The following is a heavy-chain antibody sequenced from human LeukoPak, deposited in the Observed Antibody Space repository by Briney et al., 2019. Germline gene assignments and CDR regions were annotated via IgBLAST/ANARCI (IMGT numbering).Heavy chain of an antibody. CDR1: GFTFSSYE. CDR3: ARDWGSGSYYDY. Sequence: GGTLRLSCAASGFTFSSYEMNWVRQAPGKGLEWGSYISSSGSNIYYADSVKGRFTISRYNAKNSLYLQMNSLRAEDTAVYYCARDWGSGSYYDYWGQGTLVTLSS. D-gene: IGHD3-16*01. CDR2: ISSSGSNI. J-gene: IGHJ4*02. V-gene: IGHV3-48*03.